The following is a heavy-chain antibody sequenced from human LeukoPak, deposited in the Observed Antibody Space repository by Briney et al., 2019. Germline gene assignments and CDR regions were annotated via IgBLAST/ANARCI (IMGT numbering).Heavy chain of an antibody. CDR1: GYTFTNYG. Sequence: ASVKVSCKASGYTFTNYGISWVRQAPGQGLEWMGWISAYNGNTNYAQKLQGRVTMTTDTSTSTAYMELRSLRSDDTAVYYCARIGYYDSSGYHFDYWGQGTLVTVSS. J-gene: IGHJ4*02. CDR2: ISAYNGNT. CDR3: ARIGYYDSSGYHFDY. D-gene: IGHD3-22*01. V-gene: IGHV1-18*01.